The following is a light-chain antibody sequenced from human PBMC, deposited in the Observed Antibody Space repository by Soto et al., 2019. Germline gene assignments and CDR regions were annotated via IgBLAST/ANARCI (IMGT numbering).Light chain of an antibody. V-gene: IGLV1-44*01. CDR1: SSNIGSNT. CDR3: ATWNDXLTGPV. Sequence: QSVLTQPPSASGTPGQRVTISCSGSSSNIGSNTVNWYQQLPGTAPKLLIYSNNQRPSGVPDRFSGSKSGTSASLAISGLQSDYEADYYCATWNDXLTGPVFGPGTKLTVL. CDR2: SNN. J-gene: IGLJ1*01.